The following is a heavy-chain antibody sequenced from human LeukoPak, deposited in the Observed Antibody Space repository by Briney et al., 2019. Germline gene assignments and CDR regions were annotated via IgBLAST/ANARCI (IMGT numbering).Heavy chain of an antibody. CDR1: GFTFSSYA. CDR2: ISGSGGST. V-gene: IGHV3-23*01. Sequence: GGSLRLSCAASGFTFSSYAMSWVRQAPGKGLEWVSAISGSGGSTYYADSVKGRFTISRDNSKNTLYLQMNSLRAEDTAVYYCAKGGAIPAAAHGVDVPDYWGQGTLVTVSS. J-gene: IGHJ4*02. D-gene: IGHD6-13*01. CDR3: AKGGAIPAAAHGVDVPDY.